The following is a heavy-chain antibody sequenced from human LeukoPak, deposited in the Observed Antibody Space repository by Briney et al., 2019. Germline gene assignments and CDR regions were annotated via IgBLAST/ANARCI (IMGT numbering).Heavy chain of an antibody. J-gene: IGHJ4*02. CDR2: IIPILGIA. D-gene: IGHD6-6*01. V-gene: IGHV1-69*02. CDR1: GGTFISYT. CDR3: ARGGYSSSRPFDY. Sequence: SVKVSCKASGGTFISYTISWVRQAPGQGLQWMGRIIPILGIANYAQKFQGRVTITADKSTSTAYMELSSLRSEDTAVYYCARGGYSSSRPFDYWGQGTLVTVSS.